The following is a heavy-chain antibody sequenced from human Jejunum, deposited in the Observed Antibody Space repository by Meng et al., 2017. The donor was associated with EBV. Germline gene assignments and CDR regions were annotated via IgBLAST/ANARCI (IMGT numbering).Heavy chain of an antibody. CDR3: VRDGYNYIPFDY. V-gene: IGHV3-23*01. D-gene: IGHD5-24*01. CDR1: GFTLSSYA. J-gene: IGHJ4*02. CDR2: ISGTGGST. Sequence: VQLLGSGGGLVQPGGSLRLSCAASGFTLSSYAMSWVRQAPGKGLEWVSHISGTGGSTYYADSVKGRFTASRDNSKNTLYLQMNSLRADDTAVYYCVRDGYNYIPFDYWGQGTLVTVSS.